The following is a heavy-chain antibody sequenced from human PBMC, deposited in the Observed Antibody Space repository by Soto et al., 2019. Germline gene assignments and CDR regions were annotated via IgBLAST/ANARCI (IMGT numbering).Heavy chain of an antibody. CDR1: GGSISSGDYY. J-gene: IGHJ4*02. D-gene: IGHD4-17*01. V-gene: IGHV4-30-4*01. Sequence: SLTCTVSGGSISSGDYYWSWIRQPPGKGLEWIGYIYYSGSTYYNPSLKSRVTISVDTSKNQFSLKLSSVTAADTAVYYCARGFHGDYSYYFDYWGQGTLVTVSS. CDR3: ARGFHGDYSYYFDY. CDR2: IYYSGST.